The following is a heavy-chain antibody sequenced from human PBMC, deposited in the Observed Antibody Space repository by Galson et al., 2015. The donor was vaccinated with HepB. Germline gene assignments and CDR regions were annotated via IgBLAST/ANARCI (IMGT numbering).Heavy chain of an antibody. D-gene: IGHD3-22*01. Sequence: SLRLSCAASGFTFSSYPMHWVRQAPGKGLEWVAVISYDGSNKYYADSVKGRFTISRDNSKNTLYLQMNSLRAEDTAVYYCARGTHYYDSSGYLDYWGQGTLVTVSS. CDR3: ARGTHYYDSSGYLDY. V-gene: IGHV3-30-3*01. CDR1: GFTFSSYP. J-gene: IGHJ4*02. CDR2: ISYDGSNK.